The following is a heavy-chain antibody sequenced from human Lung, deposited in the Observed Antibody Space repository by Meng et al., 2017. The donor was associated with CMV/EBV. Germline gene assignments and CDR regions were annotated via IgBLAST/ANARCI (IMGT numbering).Heavy chain of an antibody. Sequence: FNFSDHYMSWIRQTPGKGLEWLSYISGTSSTIYEASSVKGRFTVSRDNAKKSLYLQMNSLRAEDTAVYYCAGDLLGYSAYGVRYFELWGRGTLVTVSS. CDR1: FNFSDHY. CDR2: ISGTSSTI. CDR3: AGDLLGYSAYGVRYFEL. V-gene: IGHV3-11*01. D-gene: IGHD5-12*01. J-gene: IGHJ2*01.